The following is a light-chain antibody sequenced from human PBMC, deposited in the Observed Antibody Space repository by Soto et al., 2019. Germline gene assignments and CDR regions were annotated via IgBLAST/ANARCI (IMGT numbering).Light chain of an antibody. V-gene: IGLV7-46*01. CDR3: LLSYSGAWV. J-gene: IGLJ3*02. CDR2: DTS. Sequence: QAVVTQEPSLTVSPGGTVTLTCGSSSGAVTSGHYPYWFQQKTGQAPRTLIYDTSNKHSWAPARFSGSLLGVKAALTLSGAQPEDDAEYYFLLSYSGAWVVGGGTKLTVL. CDR1: SGAVTSGHY.